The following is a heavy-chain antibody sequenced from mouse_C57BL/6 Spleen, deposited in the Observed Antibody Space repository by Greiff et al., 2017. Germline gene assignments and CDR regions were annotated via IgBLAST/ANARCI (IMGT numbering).Heavy chain of an antibody. D-gene: IGHD1-1*01. J-gene: IGHJ1*03. CDR3: ALITTVVATNWYFDV. CDR1: GFNIKNTY. CDR2: IDPANGNT. Sequence: VHVKQSVAELVRPGASVKLSCTASGFNIKNTYMHWVKQRPEQGLEWIGRIDPANGNTKYAPKFQGKATITADTSSNTAYLQLSSLTSEDTAIYYCALITTVVATNWYFDVWGTGTTVTVSS. V-gene: IGHV14-3*01.